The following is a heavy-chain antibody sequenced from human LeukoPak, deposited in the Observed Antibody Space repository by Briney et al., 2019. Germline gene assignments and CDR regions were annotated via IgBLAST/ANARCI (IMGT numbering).Heavy chain of an antibody. CDR3: ARDSSGYYSGGNDY. CDR1: GFTFDDYA. V-gene: IGHV3-9*01. CDR2: ISWNSGSI. Sequence: GGSLRPSCAASGFTFDDYAMHWVRQAPGKGLEWVSGISWNSGSIGYADSVKGRFTISRDNAKNSLYLQMNSLRAEDTALYYCARDSSGYYSGGNDYWGQGTLVTVSS. D-gene: IGHD3-22*01. J-gene: IGHJ4*02.